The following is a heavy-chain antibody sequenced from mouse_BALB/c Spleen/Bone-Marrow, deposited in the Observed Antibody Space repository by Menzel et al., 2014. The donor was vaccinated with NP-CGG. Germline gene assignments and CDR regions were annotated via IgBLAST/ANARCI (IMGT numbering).Heavy chain of an antibody. J-gene: IGHJ1*01. CDR3: ARDINDNYNWYFDV. Sequence: EVNLVESGGGLVQPGGSLRLSCATSWFAFTDYYMSWVRQPPGKALEWLGFIRNKANGYTTEYSASVKGRFTISRDNSQSILYLQMNTLRAEDSATYYCARDINDNYNWYFDVWGAGTTVTVSS. D-gene: IGHD2-1*01. CDR2: IRNKANGYTT. CDR1: WFAFTDYY. V-gene: IGHV7-3*02.